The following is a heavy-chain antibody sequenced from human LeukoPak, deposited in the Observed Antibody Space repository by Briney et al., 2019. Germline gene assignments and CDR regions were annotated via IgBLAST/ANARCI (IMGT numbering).Heavy chain of an antibody. CDR1: GFPLSTSGMC. CDR3: ARAKYYYDSSGYPNFDY. J-gene: IGHJ4*02. Sequence: SGPALVKPTQTLTLTCTFSGFPLSTSGMCVSWIRQPPGKALEWLARIDWDDDKYYSTSLKTRLTISKDTSKNQVVLTMTNMDPVDTATYYCARAKYYYDSSGYPNFDYWGQGTLVTVSS. CDR2: IDWDDDK. D-gene: IGHD3-22*01. V-gene: IGHV2-70*11.